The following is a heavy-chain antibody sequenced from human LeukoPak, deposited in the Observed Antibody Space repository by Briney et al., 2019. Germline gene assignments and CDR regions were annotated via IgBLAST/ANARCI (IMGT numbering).Heavy chain of an antibody. CDR2: ISWDSGSI. V-gene: IGHV3-9*01. CDR3: AKDSLGAFDY. J-gene: IGHJ4*02. CDR1: GFTFGDYA. Sequence: GGSLRLSCAASGFTFGDYAMHWVRQAPGKGLEWVSGISWDSGSIGYADSVKGRFTISRDNAKDSLYLQMNSLRAEDTALYYCAKDSLGAFDYWGQGTLVTVSS.